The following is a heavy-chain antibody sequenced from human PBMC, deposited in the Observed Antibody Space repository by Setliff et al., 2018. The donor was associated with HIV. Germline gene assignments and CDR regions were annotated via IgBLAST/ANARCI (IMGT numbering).Heavy chain of an antibody. CDR3: ARARPTTVTLEPDAFDI. V-gene: IGHV3-74*01. Sequence: GGSLRLSCAASGFTFSSYWMHWVRQAPGKGLVWVSRINSDGSSTSYADSVKGRFTISRDNAKNTLYLQMNSLRAEDTAVYYCARARPTTVTLEPDAFDIWGQGTMVTVSS. CDR2: INSDGSST. D-gene: IGHD4-17*01. J-gene: IGHJ3*02. CDR1: GFTFSSYW.